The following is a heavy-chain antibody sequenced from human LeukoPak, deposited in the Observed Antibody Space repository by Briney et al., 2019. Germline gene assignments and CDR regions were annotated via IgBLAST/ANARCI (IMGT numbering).Heavy chain of an antibody. D-gene: IGHD4-23*01. CDR3: ARMGSTVGPL. CDR2: TRNKANSYTT. J-gene: IGHJ4*02. Sequence: GGSLRLSCAASGFTFSDHYMDWVRQAPGKGLEWVGRTRNKANSYTTEYAASVKGRFTISRDDSKNSLYLQMNSLKTEDTAVYYCARMGSTVGPLWGQGTLVTVSS. V-gene: IGHV3-72*01. CDR1: GFTFSDHY.